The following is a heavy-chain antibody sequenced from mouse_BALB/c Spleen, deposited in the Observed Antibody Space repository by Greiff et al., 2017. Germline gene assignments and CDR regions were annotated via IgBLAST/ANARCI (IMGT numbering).Heavy chain of an antibody. Sequence: QVQLQQPGAELVMPGASVKMSCKASGYTFTDYWMHWVKQRPGQGLEWIGAIDTSDSYTSYNQKFKGTATLTVDASSSSAYMRLSSLTSEDSAFYYCAKGLTTATWFAYWGQGTLVTVSA. V-gene: IGHV1-69*01. CDR1: GYTFTDYW. D-gene: IGHD1-2*01. CDR2: IDTSDSYT. J-gene: IGHJ3*01. CDR3: AKGLTTATWFAY.